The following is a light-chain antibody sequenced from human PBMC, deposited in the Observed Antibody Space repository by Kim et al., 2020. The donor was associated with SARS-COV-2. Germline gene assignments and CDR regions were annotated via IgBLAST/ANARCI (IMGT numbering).Light chain of an antibody. J-gene: IGKJ2*01. CDR2: AAS. V-gene: IGKV1-39*01. Sequence: SASVGDRVTITCRTSQNISTDLNWYQQRPGKAPKLLIYAASSWLDGVPSKFSGSGTGTDFTLTVSSLQLEDFATYFCQQSYSTPYTFGQGTKLEI. CDR1: QNISTD. CDR3: QQSYSTPYT.